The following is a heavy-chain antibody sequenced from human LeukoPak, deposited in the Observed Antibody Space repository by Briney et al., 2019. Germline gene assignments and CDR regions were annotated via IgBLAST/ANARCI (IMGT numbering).Heavy chain of an antibody. D-gene: IGHD3-16*01. V-gene: IGHV4-59*01. CDR2: MYHSGSA. CDR3: ARVIVYDYVWGSYAFDY. Sequence: PSETLSLICTVSGGSIDSYFWTWIRQPPGKGLEFIGNMYHSGSASYASLKGRATISLESSRKQFSLKLTSVTAADTAVYYCARVIVYDYVWGSYAFDYWGQGTLVTVSS. CDR1: GGSIDSYF. J-gene: IGHJ4*02.